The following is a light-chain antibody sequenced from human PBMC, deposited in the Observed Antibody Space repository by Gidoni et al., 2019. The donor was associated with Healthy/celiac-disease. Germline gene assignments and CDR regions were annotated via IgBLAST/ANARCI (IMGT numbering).Light chain of an antibody. Sequence: QSVLTQPTSVSGGAGQGVTIPCTGSSSNIGAGYDVHWYQQLPGTAPNLLIYGNSNRPSGVPDRFSGSKSGTSASLSITGLQAEDEADYYCQSYDSSLSDVVFCGGTKLTVL. CDR2: GNS. J-gene: IGLJ2*01. CDR3: QSYDSSLSDVV. CDR1: SSNIGAGYD. V-gene: IGLV1-40*01.